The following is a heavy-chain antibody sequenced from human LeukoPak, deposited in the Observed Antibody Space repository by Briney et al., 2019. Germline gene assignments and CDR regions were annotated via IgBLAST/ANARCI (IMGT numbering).Heavy chain of an antibody. D-gene: IGHD1-26*01. V-gene: IGHV3-20*04. CDR3: AREQVAASAVSYYYYMDV. CDR2: INWNGGST. Sequence: GGSLRLSCAASGFTSDDYGMSWVRQAPGKGLEWVSGINWNGGSTGYADSVKGRFTISRDNAKNSLYLQTNSLRAEDTALYYCAREQVAASAVSYYYYMDVWGKGTTVTVSS. CDR1: GFTSDDYG. J-gene: IGHJ6*03.